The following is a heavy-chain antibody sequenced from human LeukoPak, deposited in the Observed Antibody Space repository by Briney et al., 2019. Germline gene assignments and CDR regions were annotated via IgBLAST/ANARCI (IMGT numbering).Heavy chain of an antibody. D-gene: IGHD4-23*01. CDR3: AKDSNYGGNSPLDY. J-gene: IGHJ4*02. V-gene: IGHV3-7*03. CDR2: IKEDGSEK. CDR1: GFTFSSHW. Sequence: GGSLRLSCAASGFTFSSHWMSWVRQAPGKGLEWVANIKEDGSEKYYVDSVKGRFTISRDNAKNSLYLQMNSLRAEDTALYYCAKDSNYGGNSPLDYWGQGTLVTVSS.